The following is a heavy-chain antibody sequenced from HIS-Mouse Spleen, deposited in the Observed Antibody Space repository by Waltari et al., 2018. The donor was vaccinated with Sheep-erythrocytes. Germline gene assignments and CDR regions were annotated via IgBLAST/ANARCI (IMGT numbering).Heavy chain of an antibody. V-gene: IGHV4-34*01. J-gene: IGHJ5*02. CDR2: INHRGST. D-gene: IGHD2-15*01. Sequence: QVQLQQWGAGLLKPSETLSLTCAVYGGSFSGYYWSWIRQPPGKGLEWIGEINHRGSTNYNPSLKSGVTMSVDTSKNQLSRKLSSVTAADTAVYYCARGYCSGGSCSLRGGWFDPWGQGTLVTVSS. CDR1: GGSFSGYY. CDR3: ARGYCSGGSCSLRGGWFDP.